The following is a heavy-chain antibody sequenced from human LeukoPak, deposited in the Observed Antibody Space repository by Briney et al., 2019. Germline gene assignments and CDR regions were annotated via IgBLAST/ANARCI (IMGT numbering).Heavy chain of an antibody. Sequence: PSQTLSLTCTVSGGSISSGSHYWGWIRQPAGKGLEWIGRIYTSGTTHYNPSLKSRVTISVDTSKNQFSLTLSSVTAADTAVYYCARELGYAVTSLDYWGQGTLVTVSS. D-gene: IGHD4-17*01. J-gene: IGHJ4*02. CDR3: ARELGYAVTSLDY. V-gene: IGHV4-61*02. CDR2: IYTSGTT. CDR1: GGSISSGSHY.